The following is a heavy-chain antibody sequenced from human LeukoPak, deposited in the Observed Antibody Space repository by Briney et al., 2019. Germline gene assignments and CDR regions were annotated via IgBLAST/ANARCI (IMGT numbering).Heavy chain of an antibody. J-gene: IGHJ5*02. CDR2: IYYGGST. D-gene: IGHD6-19*01. CDR1: GGSISSSSYY. V-gene: IGHV4-39*07. Sequence: SETLSLTCTVSGGSISSSSYYWGWIRQPPGKGLEWIGSIYYGGSTYYNPSLKSRVTISVDTSKNQFSLKLSSVTAADTAVYYCARRSGWYFSDPNWFDPWGQGTLVTVSS. CDR3: ARRSGWYFSDPNWFDP.